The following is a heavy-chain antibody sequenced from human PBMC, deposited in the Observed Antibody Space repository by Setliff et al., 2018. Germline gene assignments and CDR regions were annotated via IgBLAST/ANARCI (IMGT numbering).Heavy chain of an antibody. CDR1: GFSLSTSGVG. CDR3: ARMGTYTKSLSVDS. D-gene: IGHD3-16*01. Sequence: SGPTLVNPTQTLTLTCTFSGFSLSTSGVGVGWIRQPPGKALEWLALIYWDDDKRYSPSLKSRITITKDTSKNQVVLTLANVDPVDTATYFCARMGTYTKSLSVDSWGQGTLVTVSS. CDR2: IYWDDDK. V-gene: IGHV2-5*02. J-gene: IGHJ4*02.